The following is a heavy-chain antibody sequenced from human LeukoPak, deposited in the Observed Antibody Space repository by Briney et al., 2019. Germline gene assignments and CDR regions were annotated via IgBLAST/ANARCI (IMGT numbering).Heavy chain of an antibody. CDR3: ATDTRPSS. CDR1: GFTFSSYA. Sequence: GGSLRLSCAASGFTFSSYAMSWVRKAPGKGLEWISGISGSGGSTYYADSVKGRFTISRDNSKNTLYLQMNSLRAEDTAVYYCATDTRPSSWGQGTLVTVSS. V-gene: IGHV3-23*01. D-gene: IGHD6-13*01. J-gene: IGHJ4*02. CDR2: ISGSGGST.